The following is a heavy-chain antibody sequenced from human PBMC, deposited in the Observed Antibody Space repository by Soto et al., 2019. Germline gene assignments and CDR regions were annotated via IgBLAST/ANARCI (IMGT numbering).Heavy chain of an antibody. D-gene: IGHD3-3*01. CDR2: ISYDGSNK. CDR3: AKVREWTDYYDMDV. V-gene: IGHV3-30*18. CDR1: GFTFSSYG. J-gene: IGHJ6*02. Sequence: QVQLVESGGGVVQPGRSLRLSCAASGFTFSSYGMHWVRQAPGKGLEWVAVISYDGSNKYYADSVKGRFTISRDNSKNTLYLQMNSLRAEDTAVYYCAKVREWTDYYDMDVWGQGTTVTVSS.